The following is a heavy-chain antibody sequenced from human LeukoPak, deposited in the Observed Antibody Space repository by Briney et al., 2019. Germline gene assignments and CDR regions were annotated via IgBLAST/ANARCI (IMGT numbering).Heavy chain of an antibody. D-gene: IGHD5-24*01. Sequence: SETLSLTCAVYGGSFSGYYWSWIRQPPGKGLEWIGEINHSGSTNYNPSLKSRVTISVDTSKNQFSLKLSSVTAADTAVYYCARVQLASEYYFDYWGQGTLVTVSS. CDR2: INHSGST. CDR1: GGSFSGYY. J-gene: IGHJ4*02. V-gene: IGHV4-34*01. CDR3: ARVQLASEYYFDY.